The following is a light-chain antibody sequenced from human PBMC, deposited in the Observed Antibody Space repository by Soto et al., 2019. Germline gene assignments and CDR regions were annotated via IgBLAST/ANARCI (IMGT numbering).Light chain of an antibody. V-gene: IGKV3-15*01. Sequence: EIVMTQSPATLSVSPGGRATLSCRASQSVSSNLAWYQQKPGQAPRLLIYGASTRATGIPARFSGSGSGTELTLTISSLQSEDFAVYYCQQYNNWPNTFGQGTKLEIK. CDR2: GAS. J-gene: IGKJ2*01. CDR3: QQYNNWPNT. CDR1: QSVSSN.